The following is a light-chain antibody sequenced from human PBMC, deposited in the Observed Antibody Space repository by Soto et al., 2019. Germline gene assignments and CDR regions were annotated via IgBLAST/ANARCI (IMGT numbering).Light chain of an antibody. Sequence: QSALTQPPSASGSPGQSITISCTGTSSDVGGYNYVSWYQQHPGKAPKLIIYEVTKRPSGVPYRFSGSKSGNTASLTVSGLQADDEAAYYCSTYEGSNNICVLFGTGTKLTVL. CDR1: SSDVGGYNY. CDR3: STYEGSNNICVL. V-gene: IGLV2-8*01. J-gene: IGLJ2*01. CDR2: EVT.